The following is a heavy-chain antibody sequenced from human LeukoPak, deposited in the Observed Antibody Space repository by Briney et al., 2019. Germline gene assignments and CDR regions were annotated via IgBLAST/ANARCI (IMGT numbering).Heavy chain of an antibody. D-gene: IGHD3-22*01. CDR3: ASTDSSGSIFDY. Sequence: PSETLSLTCTVSGGSISSYYWSWIRQPPGKGLEWIGYIYYSGSTNYNPSLKSRVTISVDTSKNQFSLKLSSVTAADTAVYYCASTDSSGSIFDYWGQGTLVTVSS. CDR2: IYYSGST. V-gene: IGHV4-59*01. CDR1: GGSISSYY. J-gene: IGHJ4*02.